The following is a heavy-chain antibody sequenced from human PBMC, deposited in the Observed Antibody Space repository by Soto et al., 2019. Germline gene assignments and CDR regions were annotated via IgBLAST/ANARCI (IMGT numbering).Heavy chain of an antibody. CDR3: ARPGPIAAARIHYYYMDV. J-gene: IGHJ6*03. Sequence: SETLSLTCTVSGGSISSSSYYWGWIRQPPGKGLEWIGSIYYSGSTYYNPSLKSRVTISVDTSKNQFSLKLSSVTAADTAVYYCARPGPIAAARIHYYYMDVWGKGTTVTVSS. CDR1: GGSISSSSYY. V-gene: IGHV4-39*01. CDR2: IYYSGST. D-gene: IGHD6-13*01.